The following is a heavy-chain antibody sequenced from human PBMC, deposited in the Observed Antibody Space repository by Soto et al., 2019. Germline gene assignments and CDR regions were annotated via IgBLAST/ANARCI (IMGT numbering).Heavy chain of an antibody. CDR3: ARDSGHYYRSDAFDK. CDR1: GGTFSSYA. J-gene: IGHJ3*02. Sequence: SVKVSCKASGGTFSSYAISWVRQAPGQGLEWMGGIIPIFGTANYAQKFQGRVTITADESTSTAYMELNSLRSEDTAVFYCARDSGHYYRSDAFDKWGQGTMVTVSS. D-gene: IGHD1-26*01. CDR2: IIPIFGTA. V-gene: IGHV1-69*13.